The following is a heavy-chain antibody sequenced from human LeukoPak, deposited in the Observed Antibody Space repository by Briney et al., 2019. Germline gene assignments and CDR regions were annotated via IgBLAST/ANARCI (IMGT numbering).Heavy chain of an antibody. J-gene: IGHJ4*02. CDR3: ARDRGVDYFDY. V-gene: IGHV3-7*01. Sequence: PGGSLRLSCAASGFTFSSYWMSWVRQAPGKGLEWVANIKQDGSEEYYVDSVKGRFTFSRDNSKNTLYLQMNSLRAEDTAVYYCARDRGVDYFDYWGQGTLVTVSS. CDR1: GFTFSSYW. D-gene: IGHD3-3*01. CDR2: IKQDGSEE.